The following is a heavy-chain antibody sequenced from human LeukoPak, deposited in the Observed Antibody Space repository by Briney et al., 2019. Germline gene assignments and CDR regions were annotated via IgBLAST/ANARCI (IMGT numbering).Heavy chain of an antibody. CDR1: GGTFSSYA. V-gene: IGHV1-69*04. CDR3: ARDRGYCGGDCVRSELSAFDI. CDR2: IIPIRGIA. Sequence: ASVKVSCKASGGTFSSYAISWVRQAPGQGLEWMGRIIPIRGIANYAQKFQGRVTITADKSTSTAYMELSSLRSEDTAVYYCARDRGYCGGDCVRSELSAFDIWGQGTMVTVSS. D-gene: IGHD2-21*02. J-gene: IGHJ3*02.